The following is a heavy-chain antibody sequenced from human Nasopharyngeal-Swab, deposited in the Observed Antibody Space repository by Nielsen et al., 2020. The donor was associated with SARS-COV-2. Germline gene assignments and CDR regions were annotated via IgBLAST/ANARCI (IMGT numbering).Heavy chain of an antibody. J-gene: IGHJ4*02. CDR1: GYTFTSNG. CDR2: ISTNTGNP. D-gene: IGHD2-15*01. Sequence: ASVKVSCKASGYTFTSNGMSWLRQAPGQGREWMGWISTNTGNPEYAQGFTGRFVFSLDTSVSTAYLQINNLKADDTAVYYCAGPYCSGRTCYGSFDSWGQGTLVTVSS. V-gene: IGHV7-4-1*02. CDR3: AGPYCSGRTCYGSFDS.